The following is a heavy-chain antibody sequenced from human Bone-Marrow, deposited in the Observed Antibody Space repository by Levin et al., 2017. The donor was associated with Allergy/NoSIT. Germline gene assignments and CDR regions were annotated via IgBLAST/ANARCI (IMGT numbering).Heavy chain of an antibody. CDR2: ISFDANNK. Sequence: GESLKISCAASGFIFSNYAMNWVRQAPGKGLEWVAVISFDANNKYYADSLKGRFTISRDNSKNTLYLQMNSLRAEDTAVYYCAGGGITMIMAGYLGQGTLVTVSS. D-gene: IGHD3-22*01. V-gene: IGHV3-30-3*01. J-gene: IGHJ4*02. CDR1: GFIFSNYA. CDR3: AGGGITMIMAGY.